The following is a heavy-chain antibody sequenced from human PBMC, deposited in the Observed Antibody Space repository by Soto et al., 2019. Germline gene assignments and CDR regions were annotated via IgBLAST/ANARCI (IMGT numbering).Heavy chain of an antibody. CDR2: MNPNSGNT. Sequence: QVQLVQSGAEVKKPGASVKVSCKASGYTFTSYDINWVRQATGQGLEWMGWMNPNSGNTGYAQKFQGRVTMTRNTXISKAYMELSSLRSEDTAVYYCARRGYSSSWYYYYYYGMDVWGPGTTVTVSS. J-gene: IGHJ6*02. D-gene: IGHD6-13*01. CDR3: ARRGYSSSWYYYYYYGMDV. CDR1: GYTFTSYD. V-gene: IGHV1-8*01.